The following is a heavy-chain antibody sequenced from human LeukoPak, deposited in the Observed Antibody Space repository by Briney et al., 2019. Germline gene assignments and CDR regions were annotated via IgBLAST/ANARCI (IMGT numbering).Heavy chain of an antibody. V-gene: IGHV1-69*04. D-gene: IGHD3-10*01. J-gene: IGHJ3*02. CDR2: IIPILGIA. Sequence: SVKVSCKASGGTFSSYAISWVRQAPGQGLEWMGRIIPILGIANYAQKFQGRVTITADKSTSTAYMELSSLRSEDTAVYYCARARITMVRGPPGAFDIWGQGTMVTVSS. CDR1: GGTFSSYA. CDR3: ARARITMVRGPPGAFDI.